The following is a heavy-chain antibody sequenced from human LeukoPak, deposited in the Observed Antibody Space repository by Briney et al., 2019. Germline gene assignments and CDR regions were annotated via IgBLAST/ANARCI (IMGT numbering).Heavy chain of an antibody. V-gene: IGHV1-3*03. CDR3: ARSLPYDFWSGYYLDY. CDR1: GYTFISYA. CDR2: MNAGNGNT. D-gene: IGHD3-3*01. J-gene: IGHJ4*02. Sequence: ASVKVSCKSSGYTFISYAMHWVRQAPGQRLEWMGWMNAGNGNTKYSQKFQGRVTITRDTSASTAYMELSSLKSEDMAVYYCARSLPYDFWSGYYLDYWGQGTLVTVSS.